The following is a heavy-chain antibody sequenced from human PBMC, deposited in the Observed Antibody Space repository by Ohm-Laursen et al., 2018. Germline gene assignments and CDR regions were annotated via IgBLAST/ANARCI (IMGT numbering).Heavy chain of an antibody. CDR1: GFIFDEYA. CDR2: ISWNSGVI. V-gene: IGHV3-9*01. D-gene: IGHD3-10*01. Sequence: SLRLSCAASGFIFDEYAMYWVRQGPGKGLEWVSGISWNSGVIAYADSVKGRFTISRDNAKNSLYLQMDSLRAEDTALYYCAKGGVYISFYFAMDVWGQGTTVTVSS. CDR3: AKGGVYISFYFAMDV. J-gene: IGHJ6*02.